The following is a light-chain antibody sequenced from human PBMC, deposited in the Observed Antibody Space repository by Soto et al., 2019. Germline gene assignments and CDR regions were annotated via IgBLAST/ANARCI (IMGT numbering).Light chain of an antibody. V-gene: IGKV1-5*03. CDR3: KHYNSYSEA. CDR1: QTISSW. CDR2: KAS. Sequence: DIQMTQSPSTLSGSVGDRVTITSRASQTISSWLAWYQQKPGKAPKLLIYKASTLKSGVPSRFSGSGSGTEFTLTISSLQTDDFATYYCKHYNSYSEAFGQGTKVDIK. J-gene: IGKJ1*01.